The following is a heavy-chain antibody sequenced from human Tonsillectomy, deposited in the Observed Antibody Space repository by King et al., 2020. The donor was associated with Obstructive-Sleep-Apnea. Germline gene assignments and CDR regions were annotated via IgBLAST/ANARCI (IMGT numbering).Heavy chain of an antibody. CDR3: ALGGVCYKGGCFDY. V-gene: IGHV3-7*03. J-gene: IGHJ4*02. D-gene: IGHD2-8*01. Sequence: EVQLVESGGGLVQPGGSLRLSCAASGFTFSSYWMSWVRQAPGKGLEWVANIKQDGGDKYYVDSVKGRFTIPRDNAKNSLYLQMNSLRAEDTAVYYCALGGVCYKGGCFDYWGQGTLVTVSS. CDR1: GFTFSSYW. CDR2: IKQDGGDK.